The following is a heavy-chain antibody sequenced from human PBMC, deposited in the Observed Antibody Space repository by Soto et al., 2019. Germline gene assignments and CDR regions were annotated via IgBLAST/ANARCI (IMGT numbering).Heavy chain of an antibody. CDR1: GYMFTRYY. Sequence: QVHLVQTAAQVKRPGASVNISCKASGYMFTRYYIHWVRQAPGQGLQWMGMINPSGGRTKYAQLFQGRVTMTADPSTNTAHMELSSLRSDDTAVFYCARVESCGGPGYSDHPDAFDMWGQGTVVTVSS. D-gene: IGHD2-21*02. CDR3: ARVESCGGPGYSDHPDAFDM. J-gene: IGHJ3*02. CDR2: INPSGGRT. V-gene: IGHV1-46*01.